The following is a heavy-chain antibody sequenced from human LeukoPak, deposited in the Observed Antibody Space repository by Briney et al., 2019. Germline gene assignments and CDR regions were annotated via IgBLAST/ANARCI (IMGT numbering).Heavy chain of an antibody. V-gene: IGHV3-30-3*01. CDR2: ISNDGNDK. CDR3: ARDSAITIFFSPLMDV. J-gene: IGHJ6*02. Sequence: PGRSLRLSCAASGFTFSNYAMQWVRRAPGKGLEWVAVISNDGNDKYYADSVKGRFTISRDNSKNTLYVQMKSLRPEDTAVYYCARDSAITIFFSPLMDVWGQGTTVTVSS. CDR1: GFTFSNYA. D-gene: IGHD3-9*01.